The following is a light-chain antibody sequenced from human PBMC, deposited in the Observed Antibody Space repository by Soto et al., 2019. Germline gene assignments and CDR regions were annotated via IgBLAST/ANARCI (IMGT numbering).Light chain of an antibody. J-gene: IGLJ2*01. CDR3: LLYDGGVGV. CDR1: TGAVTSGHY. CDR2: DTN. Sequence: QAVVTQEPSLTVSPGGTVTLTCGSSTGAVTSGHYPYWFQQKPGQAPRTLIYDTNNKHSWTPARFSGSLLGGKAALTLSGAQPEDEAEYYCLLYDGGVGVFGGGTKLTVL. V-gene: IGLV7-46*01.